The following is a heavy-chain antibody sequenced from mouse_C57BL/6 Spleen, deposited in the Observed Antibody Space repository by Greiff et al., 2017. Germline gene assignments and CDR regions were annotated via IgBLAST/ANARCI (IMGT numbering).Heavy chain of an antibody. J-gene: IGHJ3*01. V-gene: IGHV1-47*01. CDR1: GYTFTTYR. CDR3: ASYYYSRAFAD. CDR2: IDPNNGGT. Sequence: QVQLQQSGAELVKPGASVKLSCKASGYTFTTYRMDWVKQNPGRGLEWIGKIDPNNGGTKYNETFKGKATLTVEKPSSTVYMQLSRLTSDDSAVYYCASYYYSRAFADWGQGTLVTVSA. D-gene: IGHD1-1*01.